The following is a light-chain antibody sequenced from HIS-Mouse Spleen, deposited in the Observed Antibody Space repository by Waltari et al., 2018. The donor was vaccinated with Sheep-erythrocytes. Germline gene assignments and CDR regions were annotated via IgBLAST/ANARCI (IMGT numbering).Light chain of an antibody. Sequence: DIVMTQSPLSLPVTPGEPASISCRSSQSLLHSNGYNYLDWYLQKPGQSPQLLIYLGSNRASGVPARFSGSGSGTDFTLKISRVEAEDVGVYYCMQALQTPLTFGGGTK. V-gene: IGKV2-28*01. CDR2: LGS. J-gene: IGKJ4*01. CDR3: MQALQTPLT. CDR1: QSLLHSNGYNY.